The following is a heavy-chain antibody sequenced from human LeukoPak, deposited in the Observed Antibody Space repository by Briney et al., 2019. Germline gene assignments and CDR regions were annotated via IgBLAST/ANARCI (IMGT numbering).Heavy chain of an antibody. CDR3: ARDLGSSPPSGV. J-gene: IGHJ6*04. CDR2: IYHSVNV. Sequence: SETLSLTCAGSGDSISTNNWYNWVRQPPGKGLEWSGEIYHSVNVNYNPSLKSRATISVDKPKTQFSLKLTSVTPPDTAVYYCARDLGSSPPSGVWGRGTTVTVSS. V-gene: IGHV4-4*02. D-gene: IGHD1-26*01. CDR1: GDSISTNNW.